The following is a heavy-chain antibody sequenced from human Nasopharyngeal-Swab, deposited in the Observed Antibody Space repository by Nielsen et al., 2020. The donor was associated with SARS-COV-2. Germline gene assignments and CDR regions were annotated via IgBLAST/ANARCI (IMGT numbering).Heavy chain of an antibody. J-gene: IGHJ6*02. CDR3: AKDVRGSGSLGCMDV. Sequence: GESLKISCAASGFTFSSYAMSWVRQAPGKGLEWVSAISGSGGSTYYADSVRGRFTISRDNSKNTLYLQMNSLRAEDTAVYYCAKDVRGSGSLGCMDVWGQGTTVTVSS. V-gene: IGHV3-23*01. D-gene: IGHD3-10*01. CDR1: GFTFSSYA. CDR2: ISGSGGST.